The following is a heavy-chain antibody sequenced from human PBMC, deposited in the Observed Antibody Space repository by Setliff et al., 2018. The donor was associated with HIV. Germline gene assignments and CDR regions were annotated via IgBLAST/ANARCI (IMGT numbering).Heavy chain of an antibody. Sequence: PGGSLRLSCAASGFTFNNAWMTWVRQAPGKGLEWVGHIKSKTDGGTTDYAAPVKGRFIIARDDSKTTLYLQMNSLKTEDTAVYYCAKGHPHSQFLEWLIFPLFYWGQGTLVTVSS. CDR1: GFTFNNAW. CDR2: IKSKTDGGTT. V-gene: IGHV3-15*01. CDR3: AKGHPHSQFLEWLIFPLFY. J-gene: IGHJ4*02. D-gene: IGHD3-3*01.